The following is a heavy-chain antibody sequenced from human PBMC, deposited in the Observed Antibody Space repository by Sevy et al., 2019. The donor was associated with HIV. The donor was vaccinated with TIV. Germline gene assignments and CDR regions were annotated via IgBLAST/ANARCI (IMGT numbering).Heavy chain of an antibody. CDR2: ISAYNGNT. CDR3: ARDRAPSFSIFGVVTLGY. Sequence: ASVKVSCKASGYTFTSYGISWVRQAPGQGLEWMGWISAYNGNTNYAQKLQGRVTMTTDKSTGTAYMELRSLRSDDTAVYYCARDRAPSFSIFGVVTLGYWGQGTLVTVSS. J-gene: IGHJ4*02. D-gene: IGHD3-3*01. V-gene: IGHV1-18*01. CDR1: GYTFTSYG.